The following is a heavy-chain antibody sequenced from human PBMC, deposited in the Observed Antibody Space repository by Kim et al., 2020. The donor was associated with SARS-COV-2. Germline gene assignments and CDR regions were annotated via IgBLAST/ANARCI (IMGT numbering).Heavy chain of an antibody. CDR2: INPNSGGT. J-gene: IGHJ4*02. D-gene: IGHD2-15*01. CDR1: GYTFTGYY. CDR3: ARGPARYCSGGSCYRFDY. V-gene: IGHV1-2*02. Sequence: ASVKVSCKASGYTFTGYYMHWVRQAPGQGLEWMGWINPNSGGTNYAQKFQGRVTMTRDTSISTAYMELSGLRSDDTAVYYCARGPARYCSGGSCYRFDYWGQGTLVTVSS.